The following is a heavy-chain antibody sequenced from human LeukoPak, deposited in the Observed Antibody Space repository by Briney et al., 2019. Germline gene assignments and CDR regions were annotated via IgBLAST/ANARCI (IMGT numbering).Heavy chain of an antibody. J-gene: IGHJ4*02. CDR3: ARESPGIAAAGTLDY. D-gene: IGHD6-13*01. Sequence: PSETLSLTCAVYGGSFSGYYWSWIRQPPGKGLEWIGEINHSGSTNYNPSLKSRVTISVDTSKNQFSLKLSSVTAADTAVYYCARESPGIAAAGTLDYWGQGTLVTVSS. V-gene: IGHV4-34*01. CDR2: INHSGST. CDR1: GGSFSGYY.